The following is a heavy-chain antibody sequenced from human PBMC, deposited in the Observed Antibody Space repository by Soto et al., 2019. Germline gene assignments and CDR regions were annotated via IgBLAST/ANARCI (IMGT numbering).Heavy chain of an antibody. CDR2: IIPIFGTA. J-gene: IGHJ4*02. V-gene: IGHV1-69*12. Sequence: QVQLVQSGAEVKKPGSSVKVSFKASGGTFSSYAISWVRQAPGQGLEWIGGIIPIFGTANYAQKFQGRVTITADESTSTAYMELSSLRSEDTAVYYCAREGGDNTAMATGSLDYWGQGTLVTVSS. CDR3: AREGGDNTAMATGSLDY. CDR1: GGTFSSYA. D-gene: IGHD5-18*01.